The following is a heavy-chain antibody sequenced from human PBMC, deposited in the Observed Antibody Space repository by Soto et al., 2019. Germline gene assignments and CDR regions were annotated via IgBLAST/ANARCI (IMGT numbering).Heavy chain of an antibody. CDR2: IKSKTDGGTT. J-gene: IGHJ6*02. D-gene: IGHD1-26*01. Sequence: PGGSLRLSCAASGFTFSNAWMSWVRQAPGKGLEWVGRIKSKTDGGTTDYAAPVKGRFTISRDDSKNTLYLQMNSLKTEDTAVYYCTTEGAGATNNYYYGMDVWGQGTTVTVSS. CDR1: GFTFSNAW. CDR3: TTEGAGATNNYYYGMDV. V-gene: IGHV3-15*01.